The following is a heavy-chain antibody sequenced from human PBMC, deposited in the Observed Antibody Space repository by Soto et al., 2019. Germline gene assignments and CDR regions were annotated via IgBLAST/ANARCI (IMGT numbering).Heavy chain of an antibody. CDR1: GFTFSSYA. CDR2: ISGSGGST. CDR3: AKDLNIVVVPAFDY. V-gene: IGHV3-23*01. Sequence: EEQLLESGGGLVQPGGSLRLSCAASGFTFSSYAMSWVRQAPGKGLEWVSAISGSGGSTYYAYSVKGRFTISRDNSKNTLNLQMNSLRAEDTAVYYCAKDLNIVVVPAFDYWGQGTLVTVSS. D-gene: IGHD2-2*01. J-gene: IGHJ4*02.